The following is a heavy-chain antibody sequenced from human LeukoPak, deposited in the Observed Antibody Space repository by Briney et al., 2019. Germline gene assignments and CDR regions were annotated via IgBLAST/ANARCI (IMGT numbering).Heavy chain of an antibody. Sequence: HSGGSLRLSCAASGFTFSSYAMHWVRQAPGKGLEWVAFIRSDGSTKYYADSVKGRFTISRDNSKNTLYLQMNSMRAADTAVYYCAKDEWVTNYALDYWGQGTLVTVSS. CDR3: AKDEWVTNYALDY. J-gene: IGHJ4*02. V-gene: IGHV3-30*02. D-gene: IGHD4/OR15-4a*01. CDR2: IRSDGSTK. CDR1: GFTFSSYA.